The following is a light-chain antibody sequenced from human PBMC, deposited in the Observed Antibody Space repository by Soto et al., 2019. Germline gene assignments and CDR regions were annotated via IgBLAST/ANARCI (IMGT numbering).Light chain of an antibody. CDR1: GGSIASNY. V-gene: IGLV6-57*02. Sequence: NFMLTQPHSVSESPGKTVTISCTGSGGSIASNYVQWYQQRPGSAPTTVIYEDNQRPSGVPDRFSGSIDSSSNSASLTISGLKTEDEADYYCQSYDSSNLVFGGGTKLTVL. J-gene: IGLJ2*01. CDR3: QSYDSSNLV. CDR2: EDN.